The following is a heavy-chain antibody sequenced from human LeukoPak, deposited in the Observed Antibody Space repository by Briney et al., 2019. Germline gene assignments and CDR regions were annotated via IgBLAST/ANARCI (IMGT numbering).Heavy chain of an antibody. Sequence: SVKVSCTASGGTFSSYTISWVRQAPGQGLEWMGRIIPILGIANYAQKFQGRVTITADKSTSTAYMELSSLRSEDTAVYYCARPEDSSGYFHDAFDIWGQGTMVTVSS. D-gene: IGHD3-22*01. V-gene: IGHV1-69*02. CDR1: GGTFSSYT. J-gene: IGHJ3*02. CDR2: IIPILGIA. CDR3: ARPEDSSGYFHDAFDI.